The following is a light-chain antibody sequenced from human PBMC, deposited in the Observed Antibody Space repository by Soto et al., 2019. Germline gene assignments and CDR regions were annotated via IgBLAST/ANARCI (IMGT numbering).Light chain of an antibody. CDR2: GAS. CDR3: PQYGRT. CDR1: QSVSSY. J-gene: IGKJ1*01. Sequence: EIVLTQSPATLSLSPGERATLSCRASQSVSSYLAWYQQKPGQAPRLLIYGASSRATGIPDRFSGSGSGTDFTLTISRLEPEDFAVYYCPQYGRTFGQGAKVDIK. V-gene: IGKV3-20*01.